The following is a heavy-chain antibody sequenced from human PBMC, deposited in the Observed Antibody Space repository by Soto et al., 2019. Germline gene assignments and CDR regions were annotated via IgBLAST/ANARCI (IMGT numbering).Heavy chain of an antibody. CDR2: IYYSGST. J-gene: IGHJ5*02. D-gene: IGHD3-22*01. V-gene: IGHV4-31*03. CDR3: ARDLDGYYDSSRTSGFDP. Sequence: PSETLSLTCTFSVGSISSGGYYCSWIRQHPWKGLEWIGYIYYSGSTYYNPSLKSRVTISVDTSKNQFSLKLSSVTAADTAVYYCARDLDGYYDSSRTSGFDPWGQATLVTLSS. CDR1: VGSISSGGYY.